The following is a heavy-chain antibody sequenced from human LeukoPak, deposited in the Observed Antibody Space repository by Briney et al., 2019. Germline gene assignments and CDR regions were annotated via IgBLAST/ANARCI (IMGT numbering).Heavy chain of an antibody. J-gene: IGHJ6*02. Sequence: PGGSLRLSCAASGFTFRSYGMSWVRQAPGKGLEWVAVIWYDGSNKYYADSVKGRFTISRDNSKNTLYLQMNSLRAEDTAVYYCARGIAVAGTFHYYYYYGMDVWGQGTTVTVSS. CDR2: IWYDGSNK. CDR1: GFTFRSYG. CDR3: ARGIAVAGTFHYYYYYGMDV. D-gene: IGHD6-19*01. V-gene: IGHV3-33*08.